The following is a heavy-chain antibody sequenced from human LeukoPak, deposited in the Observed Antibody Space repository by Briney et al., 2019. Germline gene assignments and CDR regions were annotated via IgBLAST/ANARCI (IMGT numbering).Heavy chain of an antibody. J-gene: IGHJ4*02. CDR1: GYTFISYG. CDR2: ISGYNGNT. CDR3: ARSDYGGFGDY. V-gene: IGHV1-18*01. D-gene: IGHD4-23*01. Sequence: ASVKVSCKTSGYTFISYGISLVRQAPGQGLEWMGWISGYNGNTNYAQKLQGRVTMTTDTSTSTAYMELRSLRYDDTAVYYCARSDYGGFGDYWGQGTLVTVSS.